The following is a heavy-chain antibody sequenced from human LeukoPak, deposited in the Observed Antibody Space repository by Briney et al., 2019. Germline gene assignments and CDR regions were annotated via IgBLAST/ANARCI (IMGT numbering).Heavy chain of an antibody. CDR1: GGSISSYY. V-gene: IGHV4-4*07. Sequence: SETLSLTCTVSGGSISSYYWSWIRQPAGKGLEWIGRIYTSGSTNYNPSLKSRVTMSVDTSKNQFSLKLSSVTAADTAVYYCARAPSYDSSGIYSPTDADDAFGIWGQGTMVTVSS. CDR2: IYTSGST. D-gene: IGHD3-22*01. J-gene: IGHJ3*02. CDR3: ARAPSYDSSGIYSPTDADDAFGI.